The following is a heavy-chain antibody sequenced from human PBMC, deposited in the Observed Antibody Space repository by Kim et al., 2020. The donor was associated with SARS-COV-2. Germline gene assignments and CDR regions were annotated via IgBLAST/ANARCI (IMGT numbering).Heavy chain of an antibody. Sequence: GGSLRLSCAASGFTFSSYAMSWVRQAPGKGLEWVSVIYSGGSSTYYADSVKGRFTISRDNSKNTLYLQMNSLRAEDTAVYYCAKDQGITFGGVTIDYWGQGALVTVSS. J-gene: IGHJ4*02. CDR3: AKDQGITFGGVTIDY. D-gene: IGHD3-16*01. CDR2: IYSGGSST. CDR1: GFTFSSYA. V-gene: IGHV3-23*03.